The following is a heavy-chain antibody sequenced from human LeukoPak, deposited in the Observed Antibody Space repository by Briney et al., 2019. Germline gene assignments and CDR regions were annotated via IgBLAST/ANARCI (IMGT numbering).Heavy chain of an antibody. Sequence: GGSLRLSCAASGFTFENFLMSWVRQAPGGGLQWVASMKGDGSHIYYVDSVKGRFTISRDNARNSLYLQMNSLRVEDTAVYYCARHIRYYYGSGSILDYWGQGTLVTVSS. D-gene: IGHD3-10*01. CDR2: MKGDGSHI. CDR3: ARHIRYYYGSGSILDY. CDR1: GFTFENFL. J-gene: IGHJ4*02. V-gene: IGHV3-7*01.